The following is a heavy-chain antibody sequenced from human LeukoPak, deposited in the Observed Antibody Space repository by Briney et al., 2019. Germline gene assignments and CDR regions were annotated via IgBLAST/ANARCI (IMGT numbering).Heavy chain of an antibody. CDR2: IKQDGSEK. V-gene: IGHV3-7*01. D-gene: IGHD3-9*01. CDR3: ARDLSYDILTGYYQGSYYFDY. CDR1: GFTFSSYW. Sequence: GGSLRLSCAASGFTFSSYWMSWVRQAPGKGQEWVANIKQDGSEKYYVDSVKGRFTISRDNAKNSLYLQMNSLRAEDTAVYYCARDLSYDILTGYYQGSYYFDYWGQGTLVTVSS. J-gene: IGHJ4*02.